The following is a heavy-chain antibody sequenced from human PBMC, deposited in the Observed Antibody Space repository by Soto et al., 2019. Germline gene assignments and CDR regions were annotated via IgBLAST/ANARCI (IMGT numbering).Heavy chain of an antibody. CDR2: ILYDGSNK. CDR3: AKSRDAYNFYFYYGMDV. J-gene: IGHJ6*02. D-gene: IGHD2-2*01. CDR1: GFTFSNYG. Sequence: QVQLVESGGGVVQAGRSLRLSCAASGFTFSNYGMHWVRQTPGKGLEWVALILYDGSNKYYADSVKGRFTISRDNSNNTLYLQVSSLRAEDTAVYYCAKSRDAYNFYFYYGMDVWGQGTTVTVSS. V-gene: IGHV3-30*18.